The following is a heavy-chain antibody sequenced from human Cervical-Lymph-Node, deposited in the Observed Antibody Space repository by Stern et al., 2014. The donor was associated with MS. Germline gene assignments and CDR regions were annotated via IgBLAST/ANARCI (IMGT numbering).Heavy chain of an antibody. CDR3: ARTYGGNPMRAAWFDP. V-gene: IGHV2-26*01. Sequence: QITLKESGPVLVKPTETLTLTCTVSGFSLSNARMGVSWIRQPPGKALEWLAHLFSNDEKSYSTSLKSRLTISKDTSKSQVVLTVTNMDPVDTATYYCARTYGGNPMRAAWFDPWGQGTLVTVSS. CDR2: LFSNDEK. CDR1: GFSLSNARMG. J-gene: IGHJ5*02. D-gene: IGHD4-23*01.